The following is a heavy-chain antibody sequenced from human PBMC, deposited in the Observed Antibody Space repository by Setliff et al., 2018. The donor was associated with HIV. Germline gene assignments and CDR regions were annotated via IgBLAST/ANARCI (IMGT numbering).Heavy chain of an antibody. CDR1: GVSISNSNW. CDR3: ARDQRLSY. J-gene: IGHJ4*02. Sequence: LSLTCAVSGVSISNSNWWTWVRQPPGKGLEWIGEVSHSGTTNYNPSLKSRVTMSVDKSKNQFSLKLSSVTAADTAVYYCARDQRLSYWGQGTLVTVSS. V-gene: IGHV4-4*02. CDR2: VSHSGTT.